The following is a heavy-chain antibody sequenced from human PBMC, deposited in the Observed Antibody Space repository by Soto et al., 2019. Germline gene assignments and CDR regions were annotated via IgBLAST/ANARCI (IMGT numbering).Heavy chain of an antibody. D-gene: IGHD3-9*01. Sequence: EVQLVESGGGLVKPGGSLRLSCAASGFTFSSYSMNWVRQAPGKGLEWVSSISSSSSYIYYADSVKGRFTISRDNAKNSLYLQMNSLRAEDTAVYYCARDGADILTGYYYYYGMVVWGQGTTVTVSS. V-gene: IGHV3-21*01. CDR1: GFTFSSYS. J-gene: IGHJ6*02. CDR3: ARDGADILTGYYYYYGMVV. CDR2: ISSSSSYI.